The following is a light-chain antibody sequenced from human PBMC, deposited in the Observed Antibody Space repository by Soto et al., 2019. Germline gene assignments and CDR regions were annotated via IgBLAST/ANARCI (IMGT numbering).Light chain of an antibody. Sequence: QSVLTQPPSVSGAPGQRVTISCTGSSSNIGAGHDVHWYQQIPETAPRLLVSANTNRPSGVPDRFSGSNSGTSASLAITGLQAEDEADYYCQAFDSSMDGWVFGGGTKLPVL. CDR3: QAFDSSMDGWV. CDR1: SSNIGAGHD. CDR2: ANT. V-gene: IGLV1-40*01. J-gene: IGLJ3*02.